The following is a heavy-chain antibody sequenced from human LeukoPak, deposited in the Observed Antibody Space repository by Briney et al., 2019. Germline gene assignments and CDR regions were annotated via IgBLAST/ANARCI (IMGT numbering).Heavy chain of an antibody. CDR3: ARGGRWLQPLGLDY. CDR2: VYTSGSS. V-gene: IGHV4-61*02. CDR1: GASISNGNYF. Sequence: SETLSLTCTVSGASISNGNYFWSWIRQPAGKGLEWIGRVYTSGSSHYNPSLKSRLTISVDTSKNQFSLNLTSVTAADTAVYYCARGGRWLQPLGLDYWGQGTLVTVSS. J-gene: IGHJ4*02. D-gene: IGHD5-24*01.